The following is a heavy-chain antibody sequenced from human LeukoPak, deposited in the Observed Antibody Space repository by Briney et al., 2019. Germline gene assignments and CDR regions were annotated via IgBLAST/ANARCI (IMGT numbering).Heavy chain of an antibody. J-gene: IGHJ4*02. CDR3: AKEGPLLDYFDY. Sequence: RSGGSLRLSCAASGFTFSDYYMSWIRQAPGKGLEWVSYISSSGSTIYYADSVKGRFTISRDNAKNSLYLQMNSLRAEDTAVYYCAKEGPLLDYFDYWGQGTLVTVSS. CDR2: ISSSGSTI. V-gene: IGHV3-11*01. CDR1: GFTFSDYY. D-gene: IGHD2/OR15-2a*01.